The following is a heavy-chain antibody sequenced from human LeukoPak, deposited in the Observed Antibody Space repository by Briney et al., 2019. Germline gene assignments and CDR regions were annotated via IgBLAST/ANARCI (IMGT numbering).Heavy chain of an antibody. CDR3: ATDRGCSSTSCYSFYGMDV. CDR1: GYTFTDYY. J-gene: IGHJ6*02. V-gene: IGHV1-69-2*01. D-gene: IGHD2-2*01. CDR2: VDPEDGET. Sequence: ASVKVSCKASGYTFTDYYMHWVQQAPGKGLEWMGRVDPEDGETIYAEKFQGRVTITADTSTDTAYMELSSLRSEDTAVYYCATDRGCSSTSCYSFYGMDVWGQGTTVTVSS.